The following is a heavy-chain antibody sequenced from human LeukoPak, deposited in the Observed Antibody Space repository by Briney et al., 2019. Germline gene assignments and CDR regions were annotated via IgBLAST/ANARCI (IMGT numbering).Heavy chain of an antibody. J-gene: IGHJ4*02. CDR1: GFLLSTSEMG. V-gene: IGHV2-5*02. CDR3: AHSTGRLARLFFDY. CDR2: IYGDDDK. D-gene: IGHD1-1*01. Sequence: SGPTLVKPRQTLMLTCTFSGFLLSTSEMGVGWMRQPPGKALEWVALIYGDDDKRYRPSLQSRLTISKDTSKNQVALMMTNMDPVDTATYYCAHSTGRLARLFFDYWGQGALVTVSS.